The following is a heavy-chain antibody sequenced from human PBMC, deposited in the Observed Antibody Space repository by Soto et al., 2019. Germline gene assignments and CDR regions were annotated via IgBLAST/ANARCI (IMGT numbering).Heavy chain of an antibody. D-gene: IGHD6-19*01. J-gene: IGHJ4*02. Sequence: GGSLRLSCAASGFTFSSYWMSWVRQAPGKGLEWVANIKQDGSEKYYVDSVKGRFTISRDNAKNSLYLQMNSLRAEDTAVYYCARARVPYIAVAVFDYWGQGTLVTVSS. CDR3: ARARVPYIAVAVFDY. CDR2: IKQDGSEK. V-gene: IGHV3-7*01. CDR1: GFTFSSYW.